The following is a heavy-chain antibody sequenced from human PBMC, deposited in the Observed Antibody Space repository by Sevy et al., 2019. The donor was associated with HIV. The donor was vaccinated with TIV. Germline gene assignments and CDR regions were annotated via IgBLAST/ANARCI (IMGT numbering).Heavy chain of an antibody. V-gene: IGHV1-2*02. D-gene: IGHD2-2*01. CDR1: GYTFTGYY. CDR2: INPNSGGT. CDR3: AGEGIVVVPAAIYYYYGMDV. J-gene: IGHJ6*02. Sequence: ASVKVSCKASGYTFTGYYMHWVRQAPGQGLEWMGWINPNSGGTNYAQKFQGRVTMTRDTSISTAYMELSRLRSDDTAVYYCAGEGIVVVPAAIYYYYGMDVWGQGTTVTVSS.